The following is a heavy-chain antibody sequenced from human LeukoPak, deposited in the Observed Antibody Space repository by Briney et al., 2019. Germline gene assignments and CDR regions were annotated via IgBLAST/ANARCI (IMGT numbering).Heavy chain of an antibody. Sequence: ASVKVSCKASGYTFTSYAMHWVRQAPGQGLEWMGWINAGNGNTKYSQKFQGRVTITRDTSASTAYMELSSLRSEDTAVYYCARITAGGYHYFDYWGQGTLVTVSS. CDR1: GYTFTSYA. CDR2: INAGNGNT. V-gene: IGHV1-3*01. J-gene: IGHJ4*02. D-gene: IGHD5-12*01. CDR3: ARITAGGYHYFDY.